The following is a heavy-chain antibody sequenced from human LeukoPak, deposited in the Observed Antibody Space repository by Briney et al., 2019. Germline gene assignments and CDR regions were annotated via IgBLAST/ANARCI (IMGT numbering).Heavy chain of an antibody. CDR2: IIPIFDTA. V-gene: IGHV1-69*13. J-gene: IGHJ6*02. CDR3: ARISLGAIWGYYYGMDV. Sequence: GASVKVSCKASGGTFSSYSISWVRQAPGQGLEWMGGIIPIFDTADYAQKFQGRVTITADESTSTAYMELSSLRSEDTAVFYCARISLGAIWGYYYGMDVWGQETTVTVSS. D-gene: IGHD1-26*01. CDR1: GGTFSSYS.